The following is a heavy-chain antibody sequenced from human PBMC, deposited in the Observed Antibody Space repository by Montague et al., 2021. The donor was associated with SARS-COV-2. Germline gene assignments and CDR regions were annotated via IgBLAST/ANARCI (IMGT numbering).Heavy chain of an antibody. D-gene: IGHD4/OR15-4a*01. V-gene: IGHV4-38-2*02. CDR2: SDHSGIT. Sequence: ETLSLTCTVSGGSISSGTYWGWIRQPPGKGLEWIGTSDHSGITYYSPSLKSRVTISLDTSKNQFSLNLDSVTASDTAMYYCARVISAVAGANFYFDYWGRGTLVTVSS. CDR3: ARVISAVAGANFYFDY. J-gene: IGHJ4*02. CDR1: GGSISSGTY.